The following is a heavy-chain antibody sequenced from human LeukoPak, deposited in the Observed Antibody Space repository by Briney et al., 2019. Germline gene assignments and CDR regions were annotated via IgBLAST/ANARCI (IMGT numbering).Heavy chain of an antibody. J-gene: IGHJ3*01. CDR1: GFTFSSHG. V-gene: IGHV3-33*01. CDR3: ARVDAFHL. CDR2: IWYDGSKK. Sequence: GGSLRLSCATSGFTFSSHGFYWVRQAPGKGLEWVAIIWYDGSKKYYTDSVKGRSTISRDNSKNTLYLEMNSLRAEDTAVYYCARVDAFHLWGRGTMVSVSS.